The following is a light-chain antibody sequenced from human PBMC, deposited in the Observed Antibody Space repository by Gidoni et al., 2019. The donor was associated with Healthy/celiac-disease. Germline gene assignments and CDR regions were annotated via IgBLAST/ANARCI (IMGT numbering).Light chain of an antibody. CDR1: QIISSY. Sequence: DIQMTQSPSSLSASVGDRVTITCRASQIISSYLNWYQQKPGKATKLLIYAASSLQSGVPSRFRGSGYGTDFTLTISSLQPEDFATYCCKQSYSTPTWTFGQGTKVEIK. CDR2: AAS. V-gene: IGKV1-39*01. CDR3: KQSYSTPTWT. J-gene: IGKJ1*01.